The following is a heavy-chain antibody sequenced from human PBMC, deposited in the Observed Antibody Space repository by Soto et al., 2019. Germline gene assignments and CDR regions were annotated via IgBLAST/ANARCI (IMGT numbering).Heavy chain of an antibody. CDR1: GYTFTSYG. D-gene: IGHD3-10*01. Sequence: ASVKVSCKASGYTFTSYGISWVRQAPGQGLEWMGWISAYNGNTNYAQKLQGRVTMTTDTSTSTAYMELRSLRSDDTAVYYCASTMVRGANHYGMDVWGQGTTVTVSS. J-gene: IGHJ6*02. CDR2: ISAYNGNT. V-gene: IGHV1-18*01. CDR3: ASTMVRGANHYGMDV.